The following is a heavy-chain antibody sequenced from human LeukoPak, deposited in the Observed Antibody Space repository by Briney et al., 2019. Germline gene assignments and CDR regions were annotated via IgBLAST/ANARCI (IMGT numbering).Heavy chain of an antibody. CDR3: ARDKVASTYYYYMDV. V-gene: IGHV1-2*02. Sequence: ASVKVSCKASGYTFTGYYMHWVRQAPGQGLEWMGWINPNSGGTNYAQKFQGRVTMTRDTSISTAYMELSRLRSDDTAVYYCARDKVASTYYYYMDVWGKGTTVTVSS. J-gene: IGHJ6*03. CDR1: GYTFTGYY. CDR2: INPNSGGT. D-gene: IGHD5-12*01.